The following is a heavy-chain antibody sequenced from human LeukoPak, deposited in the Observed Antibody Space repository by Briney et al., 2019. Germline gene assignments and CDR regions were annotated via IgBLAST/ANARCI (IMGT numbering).Heavy chain of an antibody. D-gene: IGHD3-10*01. Sequence: SETLSLTCTVSGASISSPYYYWSWIRQSAGKGMEWIGRVYNTGNTNYNPSLESRVTISIDTSKNHFSLKLTSVTASDTAVYYCARAGRVTHYLDNWGQGTLVTVSS. CDR1: GASISSPYYY. V-gene: IGHV4-61*02. CDR2: VYNTGNT. CDR3: ARAGRVTHYLDN. J-gene: IGHJ4*02.